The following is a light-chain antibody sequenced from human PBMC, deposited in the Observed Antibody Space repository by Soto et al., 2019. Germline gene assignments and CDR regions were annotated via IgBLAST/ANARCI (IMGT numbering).Light chain of an antibody. V-gene: IGLV1-44*01. CDR3: AAWDDSLNGVV. Sequence: QSVLTQPPSASGTPGQRVTISCSGSSSNIGSNAINWYQHLPGTAPKLLIYSNNQRPSGDPDRFSGSKSGTSASLAISGLQSEDEADYYCAAWDDSLNGVVFGGGTKLTVL. CDR1: SSNIGSNA. CDR2: SNN. J-gene: IGLJ2*01.